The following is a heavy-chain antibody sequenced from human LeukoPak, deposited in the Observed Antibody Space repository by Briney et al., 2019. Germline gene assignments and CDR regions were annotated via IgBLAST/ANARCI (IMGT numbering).Heavy chain of an antibody. CDR1: GFTFSTYG. CDR3: AKSAQGSGIYSASDY. D-gene: IGHD1-26*01. J-gene: IGHJ4*02. CDR2: ITSSGGST. V-gene: IGHV3-23*01. Sequence: PGGSLRLSCAASGFTFSTYGMSWVRQAPGKGLEWVSGITSSGGSTYYADSVMGRFTISRDNSKNTLFLQMNTLRAEDTAAYYCAKSAQGSGIYSASDYWGQGTLVTVSS.